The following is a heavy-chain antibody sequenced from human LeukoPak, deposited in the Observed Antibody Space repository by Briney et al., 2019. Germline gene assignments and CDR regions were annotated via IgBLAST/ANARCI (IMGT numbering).Heavy chain of an antibody. D-gene: IGHD7-27*01. J-gene: IGHJ4*02. CDR1: GFTFSTYT. CDR3: AIDPNWGTHS. CDR2: IGSSGGGI. V-gene: IGHV3-23*01. Sequence: GGSLRLSCAASGFTFSTYTMYWVRHPPGKRLEWVSIIGSSGGGIHYADSVKGRFTISRDDSKNALYLQMNSLSVEDTAVYYCAIDPNWGTHSWGKGVLVTVS.